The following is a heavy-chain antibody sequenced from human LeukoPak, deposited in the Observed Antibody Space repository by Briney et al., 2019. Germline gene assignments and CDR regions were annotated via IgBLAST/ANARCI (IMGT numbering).Heavy chain of an antibody. CDR3: ARDWFHAIDY. CDR2: INQDGSEK. Sequence: PWGSLRLSCGASGFTLKNYWMSWVRQAPGKGLEWVANINQDGSEKYYVDSVKGRLTISRDNAKNSLYLQMNSLRAEDTAVYYCARDWFHAIDYWGQGTLVTVSS. CDR1: GFTLKNYW. J-gene: IGHJ4*02. V-gene: IGHV3-7*01. D-gene: IGHD2/OR15-2a*01.